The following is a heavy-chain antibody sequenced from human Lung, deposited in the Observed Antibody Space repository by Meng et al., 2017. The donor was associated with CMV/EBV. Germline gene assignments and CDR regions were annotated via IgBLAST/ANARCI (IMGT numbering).Heavy chain of an antibody. V-gene: IGHV3-15*01. CDR2: IKRNTDGGTR. Sequence: SCAASGFTFSNAWMSWVRQAPGKGLEWVGRIKRNTDGGTRDHAAPVRGRFTISRDDSKNTLNLQMNSLTTEDTAVYYCTTAGANYEPDYWGQGTLVTVSS. CDR3: TTAGANYEPDY. J-gene: IGHJ4*02. D-gene: IGHD3-22*01. CDR1: GFTFSNAW.